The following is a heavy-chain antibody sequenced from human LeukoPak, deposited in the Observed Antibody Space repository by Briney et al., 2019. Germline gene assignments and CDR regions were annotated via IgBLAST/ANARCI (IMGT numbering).Heavy chain of an antibody. CDR1: GGSISSYY. J-gene: IGHJ4*02. D-gene: IGHD3-3*01. Sequence: SETLSLTCTVSGGSISSYYWSWIRQPPGKGLEWIGYIYYSGSTNYNPSLKSRVTISVDTSKNQFSLKLSSVTAADTAVYYCASYDFWSGYLDYWGQGTLVTVSS. CDR2: IYYSGST. CDR3: ASYDFWSGYLDY. V-gene: IGHV4-59*12.